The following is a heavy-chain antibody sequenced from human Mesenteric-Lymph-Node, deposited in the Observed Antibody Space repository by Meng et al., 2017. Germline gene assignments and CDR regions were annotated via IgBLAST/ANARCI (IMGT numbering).Heavy chain of an antibody. Sequence: QLQLHESCPGLVKPAGPLSLPCAVSGGSISRANLWSWVRQPPGKGLEWIGETWHSGSTNYNPSLKSRVTISVDKSKNQFSLTLNSVTAADTAVYYCARDEDGYTFFEYWSQGTLVTVSS. CDR3: ARDEDGYTFFEY. V-gene: IGHV4-4*02. J-gene: IGHJ4*02. CDR1: GGSISRANL. CDR2: TWHSGST. D-gene: IGHD5-24*01.